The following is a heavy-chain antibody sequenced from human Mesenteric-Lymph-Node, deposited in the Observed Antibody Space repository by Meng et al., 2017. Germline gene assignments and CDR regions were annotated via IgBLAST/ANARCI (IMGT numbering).Heavy chain of an antibody. J-gene: IGHJ4*02. CDR1: GGSISSGDYY. Sequence: QAPLQELGPGLVKPSQTLALTCTVSGGSISSGDYYWSWIRQPPGKGLEWIGYIYNSGSTYYNPSLKSRVTISVDTSKNQFSLKLRFVTAADTAVYYCAREGRSHQVGVSVYWGQGNLVTVSS. CDR3: AREGRSHQVGVSVY. V-gene: IGHV4-30-4*01. D-gene: IGHD2-21*01. CDR2: IYNSGST.